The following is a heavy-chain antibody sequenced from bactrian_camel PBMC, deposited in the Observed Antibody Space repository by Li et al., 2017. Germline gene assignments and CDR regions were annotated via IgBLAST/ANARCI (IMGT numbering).Heavy chain of an antibody. J-gene: IGHJ4*01. CDR3: AVAWYSPSCPKSKDGFAN. V-gene: IGHV3S53*01. D-gene: IGHD1*01. CDR1: GYAFGLCE. CDR2: ISSTGTT. Sequence: HVQLVESGGGSVQPGGSLKLSCAASGYAFGLCEMGWYRQAPGKEREAVSSISSTGTTTYRDSVKGRFFISRDNAKSTLYLQLNGLTREDSAMYYCAVAWYSPSCPKSKDGFANWGQGTQVTVS.